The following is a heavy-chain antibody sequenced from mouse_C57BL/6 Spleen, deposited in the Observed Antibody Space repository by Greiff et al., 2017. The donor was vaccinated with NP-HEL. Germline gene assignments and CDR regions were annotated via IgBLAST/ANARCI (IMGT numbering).Heavy chain of an antibody. CDR1: GFTFSSYA. Sequence: EVMLVESGGGLVKPGGSLKLSCAASGFTFSSYAMSWVRQTPEKRLEWVATISDGGSYTYYPDNVKGRFTISRDNAKNNLYLQMSHLKSEDTAMYYCAREGVTIAMDYWGQGTSVTVSS. D-gene: IGHD2-2*01. CDR2: ISDGGSYT. V-gene: IGHV5-4*01. J-gene: IGHJ4*01. CDR3: AREGVTIAMDY.